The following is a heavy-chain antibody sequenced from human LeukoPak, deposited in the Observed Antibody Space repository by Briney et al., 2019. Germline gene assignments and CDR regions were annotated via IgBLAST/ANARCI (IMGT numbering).Heavy chain of an antibody. V-gene: IGHV5-51*01. CDR2: IYPSDSDT. CDR1: GYGFTNYW. Sequence: GVPLKSSCKGSGYGFTNYWIGWARPMPGKGLEWMGIIYPSDSDTRYSPSFQGQVTISADTSISTTSLQCCSLKASDTGMYYCARLYGSSWYDWGQGILVTVSS. CDR3: ARLYGSSWYD. J-gene: IGHJ4*02. D-gene: IGHD6-13*01.